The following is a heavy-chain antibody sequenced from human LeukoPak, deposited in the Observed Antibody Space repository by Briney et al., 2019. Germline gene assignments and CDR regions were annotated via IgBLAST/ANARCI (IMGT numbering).Heavy chain of an antibody. CDR2: INHSGTT. CDR1: GGTFSDYF. V-gene: IGHV4-34*01. D-gene: IGHD3-3*01. CDR3: ARGRFWSGRGWFDP. J-gene: IGHJ5*02. Sequence: SETLSLTCAVYGGTFSDYFWIWIRQPPRKGLQWIGEINHSGTTNYNPSLKSRVTISADTSKNHFSLKMTSVTVADTAMYYCARGRFWSGRGWFDPWGQGSLVTVSS.